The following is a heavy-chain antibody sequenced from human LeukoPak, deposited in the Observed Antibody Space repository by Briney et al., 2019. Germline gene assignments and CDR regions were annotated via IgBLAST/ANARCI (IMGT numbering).Heavy chain of an antibody. D-gene: IGHD6-19*01. V-gene: IGHV3-21*01. CDR1: GFTFSSYS. Sequence: GGYLRLSCAASGFTFSSYSMNWVRQAPGKGLEWVSSISSSSSYIYYADSVKGRFTISRDNAKNSLYLQMNSLRAEDTAVYYCARDPSLAVAGQNWFDPWGQGTLVTVSS. CDR2: ISSSSSYI. J-gene: IGHJ5*02. CDR3: ARDPSLAVAGQNWFDP.